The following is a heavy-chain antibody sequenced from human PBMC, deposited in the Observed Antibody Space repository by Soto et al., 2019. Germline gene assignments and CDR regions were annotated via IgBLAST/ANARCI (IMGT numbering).Heavy chain of an antibody. CDR3: AGLYHYDSSGYYDY. CDR1: GNSFTTYY. D-gene: IGHD3-22*01. V-gene: IGHV1-46*01. J-gene: IGHJ4*02. CDR2: INPSGGST. Sequence: ASVKVSCKASGNSFTTYYMHWVRQAPGQGLEWMGIINPSGGSTTYAQKFQGRVTMTRETSTSTLHMELSSLTCEDTAVYYCAGLYHYDSSGYYDYLGQGTLVTVSS.